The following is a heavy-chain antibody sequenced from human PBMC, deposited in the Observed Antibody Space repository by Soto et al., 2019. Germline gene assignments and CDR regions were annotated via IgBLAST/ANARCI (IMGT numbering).Heavy chain of an antibody. D-gene: IGHD6-19*01. CDR3: ARDQMAGYSSGWYFDY. Sequence: ASVKVSCKASGGTFSSYAISWVRQAPGQGLEWMGGIIPIFGTANYAQKFQGRVTITADESTSTAYMELSSLRSDDTAVYYCARDQMAGYSSGWYFDYWGQGTLVTVSS. CDR2: IIPIFGTA. V-gene: IGHV1-69*13. J-gene: IGHJ4*02. CDR1: GGTFSSYA.